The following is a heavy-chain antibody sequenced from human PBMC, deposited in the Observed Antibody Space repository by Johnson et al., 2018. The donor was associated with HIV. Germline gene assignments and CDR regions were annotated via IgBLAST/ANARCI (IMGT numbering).Heavy chain of an antibody. J-gene: IGHJ3*02. V-gene: IGHV3-30-3*02. Sequence: QVQLVESGGGLVQPGRSLRLSCAASGFTFSSYAMHWVRQAPGKGLEWVAVISYDGSIKYFAASVKGRFTISRDNSKNTLYLQMNSLKTEDTAIYYCAKDRLTMGILDIWGQGTVVIVSS. CDR3: AKDRLTMGILDI. CDR2: ISYDGSIK. D-gene: IGHD4/OR15-4a*01. CDR1: GFTFSSYA.